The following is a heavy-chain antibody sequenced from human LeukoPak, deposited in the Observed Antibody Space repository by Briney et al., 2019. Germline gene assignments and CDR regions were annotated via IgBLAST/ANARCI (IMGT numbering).Heavy chain of an antibody. Sequence: GASVKVSCKASGYTFTGYYMHWVRQAPGQGLEWMGRINPNSGGTNYAQKFQGRVTMTRDTSISTAYMELSRLRSDDTAVYYCARVPQRVYCGGDCYPFDYWGQGTLVTVSS. CDR2: INPNSGGT. V-gene: IGHV1-2*06. D-gene: IGHD2-21*02. CDR3: ARVPQRVYCGGDCYPFDY. J-gene: IGHJ4*02. CDR1: GYTFTGYY.